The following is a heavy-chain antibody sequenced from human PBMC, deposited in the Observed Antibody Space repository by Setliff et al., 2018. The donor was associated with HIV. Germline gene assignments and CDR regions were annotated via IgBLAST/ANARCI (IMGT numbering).Heavy chain of an antibody. D-gene: IGHD1-7*01. Sequence: PGGSLRLSCAASGFTFSGYRMHWVRQAPGKGLEWVSSIISDSSYIFYTDSVKGRFTISRDNARNSLYLQMNSLRADDTAVYYCARDGTTFVADMDVWGKGTTVTV. CDR2: IISDSSYI. V-gene: IGHV3-21*01. CDR3: ARDGTTFVADMDV. J-gene: IGHJ6*03. CDR1: GFTFSGYR.